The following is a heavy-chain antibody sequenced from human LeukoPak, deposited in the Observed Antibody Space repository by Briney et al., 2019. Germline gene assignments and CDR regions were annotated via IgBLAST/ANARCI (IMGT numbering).Heavy chain of an antibody. CDR1: GDTFRYYW. Sequence: GGSLRLSCAASGDTFRYYWMNWVRQAPGKGLEWVANIKQDGNEQYYVDSVKGRFTISRDNGKNSLYLQMNSLRSDDTAVYYCARDHCSSTSCYLVHNKFKLNWFDPWGQGTLVTVSS. V-gene: IGHV3-7*05. CDR3: ARDHCSSTSCYLVHNKFKLNWFDP. D-gene: IGHD2-2*01. CDR2: IKQDGNEQ. J-gene: IGHJ5*02.